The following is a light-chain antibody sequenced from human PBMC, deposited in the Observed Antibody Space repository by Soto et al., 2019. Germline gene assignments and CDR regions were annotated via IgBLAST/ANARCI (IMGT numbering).Light chain of an antibody. CDR1: SSNIGSHS. CDR2: RSS. J-gene: IGLJ3*02. CDR3: ALWDDSLNGPV. V-gene: IGLV1-44*01. Sequence: QSVLTQPPSASGTPGQRITISCSGSSSNIGSHSVNWYQQLPGTAPKLLIYRSSQRPSGVPDRFSGSKSGTSASLAISGLQSGDEADYYCALWDDSLNGPVFGGGTKVTDL.